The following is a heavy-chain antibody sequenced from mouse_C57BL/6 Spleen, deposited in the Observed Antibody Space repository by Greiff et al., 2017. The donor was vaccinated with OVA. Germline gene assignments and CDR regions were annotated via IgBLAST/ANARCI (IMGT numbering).Heavy chain of an antibody. Sequence: QVQLQQPGAELVKPGASVKLSCKASGYTFTSYWMHWVKQRPGQGLEWIGMIHPNSGSTNYNEKFKSKATLTVDKSSSTAYMQLSSLTSEDSAVYYCARVLPGYLYFDYWGQGTTLTVSS. CDR2: IHPNSGST. J-gene: IGHJ2*01. V-gene: IGHV1-64*01. D-gene: IGHD2-2*01. CDR3: ARVLPGYLYFDY. CDR1: GYTFTSYW.